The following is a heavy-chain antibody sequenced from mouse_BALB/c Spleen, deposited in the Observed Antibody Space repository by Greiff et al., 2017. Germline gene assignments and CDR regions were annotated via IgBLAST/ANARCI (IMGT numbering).Heavy chain of an antibody. D-gene: IGHD2-4*01. V-gene: IGHV14-3*02. CDR3: ARSTMITYFDY. J-gene: IGHJ2*01. Sequence: VQLKESGAELVKPGASVKLSCTASGFNIKDTYMHWVKQRPEQGLEWIGRIDPANGNTKYDPKFQGKATITADTSSNTAYLQLSSLTSEDTAVYYCARSTMITYFDYWGQGTTLTVSS. CDR1: GFNIKDTY. CDR2: IDPANGNT.